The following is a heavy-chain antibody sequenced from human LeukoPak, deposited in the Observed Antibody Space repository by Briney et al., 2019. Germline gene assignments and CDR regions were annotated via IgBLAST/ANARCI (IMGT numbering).Heavy chain of an antibody. CDR2: ISGSGDTT. CDR3: AKDDAWLQYNY. J-gene: IGHJ4*02. CDR1: GFTFSSHG. Sequence: GALRLSCAASGFTFSSHGMNWVRQAPGKGLEWVSGISGSGDTTYYADSVKGRFTISRDNSKNTLYLQMNSLRVEDTAVFYCAKDDAWLQYNYWGQGTLVTVSS. D-gene: IGHD5-24*01. V-gene: IGHV3-23*01.